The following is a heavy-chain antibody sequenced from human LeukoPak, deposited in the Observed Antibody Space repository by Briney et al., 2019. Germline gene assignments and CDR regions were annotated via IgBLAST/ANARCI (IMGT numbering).Heavy chain of an antibody. Sequence: GGSLRLSCAASGFTFSIYAMSWVRQAPGKGLEWVSSITSNGAGTFYADSVNDRFTISRDNSKNTLYLQMNSLRAEDTAVYYCAKRNIDYWGQGTLVTVSS. D-gene: IGHD1-14*01. CDR1: GFTFSIYA. CDR3: AKRNIDY. J-gene: IGHJ4*02. V-gene: IGHV3-23*01. CDR2: ITSNGAGT.